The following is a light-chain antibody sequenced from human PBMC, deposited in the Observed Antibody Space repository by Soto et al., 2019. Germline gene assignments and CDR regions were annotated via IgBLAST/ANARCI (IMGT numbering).Light chain of an antibody. CDR3: QQYGRSPLI. J-gene: IGKJ4*01. V-gene: IGKV3-20*01. Sequence: EIVLTQSPGTLSLSPGERATLSCRPSESVRSNYLAWYQQKPGQAPRLLIHGSSSMATGIPDRFSGSGSGTDFTLTISRLEPEDFAVFYCQQYGRSPLIFGGGTKVEIK. CDR2: GSS. CDR1: ESVRSNY.